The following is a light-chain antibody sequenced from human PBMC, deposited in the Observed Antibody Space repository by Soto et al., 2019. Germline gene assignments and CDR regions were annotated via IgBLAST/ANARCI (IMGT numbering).Light chain of an antibody. CDR1: QTISSW. J-gene: IGKJ1*01. CDR3: QHYNSYSEA. V-gene: IGKV1-5*03. CDR2: KAS. Sequence: DIQMTQSPSTLSGSVGDRVTITCRASQTISSWLAWYQQKPGKAPKLLIYKASTLKSGVPLRFSGSGSGSEFTLTISSLQPDEFATYYCQHYNSYSEAFGQGTKVELK.